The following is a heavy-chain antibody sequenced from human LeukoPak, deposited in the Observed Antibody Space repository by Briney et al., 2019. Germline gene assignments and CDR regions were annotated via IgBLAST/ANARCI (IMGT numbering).Heavy chain of an antibody. J-gene: IGHJ4*02. CDR3: AREIEQLWSFSDY. D-gene: IGHD5-18*01. CDR2: IIPIFGTA. CDR1: GGTFISYA. V-gene: IGHV1-69*05. Sequence: SVKVSCKASGGTFISYAISWVRQAPGQGLEWMGGIIPIFGTANYAQKFQGRVTITTDESTSTAYMELRSLRSDDTAVYYCAREIEQLWSFSDYWGQGTLVTVS.